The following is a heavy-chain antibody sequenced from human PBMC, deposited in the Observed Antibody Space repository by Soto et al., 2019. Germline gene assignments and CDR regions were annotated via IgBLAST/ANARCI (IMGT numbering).Heavy chain of an antibody. CDR1: GFTFDDYG. V-gene: IGHV3-20*04. J-gene: IGHJ6*02. D-gene: IGHD2-2*01. Sequence: PGGSLRLSCAAPGFTFDDYGMSWVRQAPGKGLEWVSGFNWNGGSTGYADSVKGRFTISRDNAKNSLYLQMNSLRAEDTALYYCARDGPYCSSTSCYVSYYYYGMDVWGQGTTVTVSS. CDR3: ARDGPYCSSTSCYVSYYYYGMDV. CDR2: FNWNGGST.